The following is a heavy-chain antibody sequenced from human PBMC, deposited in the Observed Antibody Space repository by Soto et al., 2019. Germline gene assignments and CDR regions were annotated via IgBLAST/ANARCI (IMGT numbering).Heavy chain of an antibody. J-gene: IGHJ5*02. Sequence: QVQLVQSGAEVKKPGSSVKVSCKASGGTFSSYAISWVRQAPGQGLEWMGGIIPIFGTANYAQKFQGRVTITADESTSTAYMELGSLSSEDTAVYYCARTHIRHTVTGHNCFDPWGQGTLVTVSS. CDR2: IIPIFGTA. CDR1: GGTFSSYA. D-gene: IGHD4-17*01. V-gene: IGHV1-69*12. CDR3: ARTHIRHTVTGHNCFDP.